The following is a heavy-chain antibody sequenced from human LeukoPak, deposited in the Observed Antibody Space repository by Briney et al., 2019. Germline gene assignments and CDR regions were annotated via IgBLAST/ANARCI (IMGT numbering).Heavy chain of an antibody. CDR1: GGSINNGGYY. Sequence: SEALSLTCTVSGGSINNGGYYWSWIRQHPGKGLEWIGYIYYSGSSYYNPSLRSRVTISVDTSKNHFSLKLSSVTAADTAVYYCARNRDGYNSFDYWGQGTLVTVSS. J-gene: IGHJ4*02. CDR3: ARNRDGYNSFDY. V-gene: IGHV4-31*03. D-gene: IGHD5-24*01. CDR2: IYYSGSS.